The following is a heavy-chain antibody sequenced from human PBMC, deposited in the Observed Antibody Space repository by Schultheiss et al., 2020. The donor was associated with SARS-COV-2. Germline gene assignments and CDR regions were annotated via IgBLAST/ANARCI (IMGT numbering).Heavy chain of an antibody. J-gene: IGHJ4*02. V-gene: IGHV3-21*01. CDR2: ISSSSSYI. Sequence: GESLKISCAASRFIFSNYTMNWVRQAPGKGLEWVSSISSSSSYIYYADSVKGRFTISRDNAKNSLYLQMNSLRAEDTAVYYCAREGEMATRGLDYWGQGTLVTVSS. CDR1: RFIFSNYT. CDR3: AREGEMATRGLDY. D-gene: IGHD5-24*01.